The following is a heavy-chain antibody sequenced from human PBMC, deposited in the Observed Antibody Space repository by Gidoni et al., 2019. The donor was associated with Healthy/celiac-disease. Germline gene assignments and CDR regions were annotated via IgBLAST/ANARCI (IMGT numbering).Heavy chain of an antibody. V-gene: IGHV3-21*01. CDR1: GFTFSSYS. J-gene: IGHJ6*02. Sequence: EVQLVESGGGLVKPGGSLRLSCAASGFTFSSYSMNWVRQAPGKGLEWVSSISSSSSYIYYADSVKGRFTISRDNAKNSLYLQMNSLRAEDTAVYYCARFRSTSWDIYGMDVWGQGTTVTVSS. CDR2: ISSSSSYI. CDR3: ARFRSTSWDIYGMDV. D-gene: IGHD2-2*01.